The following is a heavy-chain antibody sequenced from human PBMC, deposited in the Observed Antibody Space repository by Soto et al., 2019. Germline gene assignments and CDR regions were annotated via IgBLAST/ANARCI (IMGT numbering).Heavy chain of an antibody. CDR3: ARARLRAVYAFDI. CDR2: IYYSGST. Sequence: SETLSLTCPVSGCPRSSGAYYWTWLRQRPGKGLEWIGYIYYSGSTYYSPSLKSRLSISLDTSKNQFSLRLSSVTAADTAMYYCARARLRAVYAFDIWGQGTMVTVSS. J-gene: IGHJ3*02. D-gene: IGHD5-12*01. V-gene: IGHV4-31*03. CDR1: GCPRSSGAYY.